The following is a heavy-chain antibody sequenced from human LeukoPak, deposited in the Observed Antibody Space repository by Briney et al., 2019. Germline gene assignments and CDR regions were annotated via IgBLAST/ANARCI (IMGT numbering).Heavy chain of an antibody. CDR3: ARDSSRGYTYAFDY. J-gene: IGHJ4*02. CDR2: ISPNSGGS. CDR1: GYTFTDYY. V-gene: IGHV1-2*02. Sequence: ASVKVSCKASGYTFTDYYIHWVRQAPGQGLEWMGWISPNSGGSDYAQEFQGRVTMTRDTSINTAYMELSRLRSDHAAVYFCARDSSRGYTYAFDYWGQGTLVSASS. D-gene: IGHD5-18*01.